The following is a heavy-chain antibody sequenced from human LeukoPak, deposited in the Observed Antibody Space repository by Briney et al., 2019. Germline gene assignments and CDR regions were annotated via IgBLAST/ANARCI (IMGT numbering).Heavy chain of an antibody. CDR2: IYHSGST. V-gene: IGHV4-34*01. CDR3: AGAHCGGDCYSGRAFDM. CDR1: GGSFSGYY. Sequence: SETLSLTCAVYGGSFSGYYWSWIRQPPGKGLEWIGEIYHSGSTNYKPSLKSRVTISVDKSKNQFSLKLSSVTAADTAVYYCAGAHCGGDCYSGRAFDMWGQGTMVTVSS. J-gene: IGHJ3*02. D-gene: IGHD2-21*02.